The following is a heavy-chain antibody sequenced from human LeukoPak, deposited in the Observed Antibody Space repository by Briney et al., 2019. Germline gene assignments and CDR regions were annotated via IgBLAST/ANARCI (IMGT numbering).Heavy chain of an antibody. CDR2: IHYSEST. Sequence: SQTLSLTCTVSGGSISSGDYYWSWIRQPPGKGLEWIAYIHYSESTSYNPSLKSRLTISLDTSKNQFSLKLSSVTAAGTAVYHCARLDGNWNYFDYWGQGTLVTVSS. V-gene: IGHV4-30-4*01. D-gene: IGHD1-20*01. CDR1: GGSISSGDYY. CDR3: ARLDGNWNYFDY. J-gene: IGHJ4*02.